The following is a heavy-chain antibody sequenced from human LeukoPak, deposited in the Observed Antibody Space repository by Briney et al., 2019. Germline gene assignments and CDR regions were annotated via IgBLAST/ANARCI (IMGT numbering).Heavy chain of an antibody. D-gene: IGHD3-22*01. J-gene: IGHJ4*02. CDR3: ARDRGRYYDSSGDNY. CDR1: GFTVSSNY. V-gene: IGHV3-66*02. Sequence: PGGSLRLSCAASGFTVSSNYMSWVRQAPGKGLEWVSVIYSGGSTYYADSVKGRFTISRDNSKNTLYLQVNSLRAEDTAVYYCARDRGRYYDSSGDNYWGQGALVTVSS. CDR2: IYSGGST.